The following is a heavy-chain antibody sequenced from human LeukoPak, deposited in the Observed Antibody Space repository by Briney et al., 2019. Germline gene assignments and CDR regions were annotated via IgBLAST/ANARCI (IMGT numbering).Heavy chain of an antibody. Sequence: ASVKVSCKASGYTLTSYDINWVRQATGQGLEWMGWMNPNSGNTGYAQKFQGRVTMARNTSISTAYMELSSLRSEDTAVYYCAREGTQSDAFDIWGQGTMVTVSS. CDR1: GYTLTSYD. CDR3: AREGTQSDAFDI. V-gene: IGHV1-8*01. J-gene: IGHJ3*02. CDR2: MNPNSGNT. D-gene: IGHD3-10*01.